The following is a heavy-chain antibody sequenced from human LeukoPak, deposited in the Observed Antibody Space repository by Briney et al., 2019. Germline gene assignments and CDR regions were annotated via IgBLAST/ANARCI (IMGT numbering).Heavy chain of an antibody. CDR2: IYTGGNT. CDR1: GFTISNYY. CDR3: ARGGPATTIDY. D-gene: IGHD1-1*01. V-gene: IGHV3-53*04. Sequence: GGSLRLSCAASGFTISNYYMSWVRQAPGKGLEWVSVIYTGGNTYYTDAVKGRFTISRHNSKNTLYLQMNNLRAEDTAVYNCARGGPATTIDYWGRGTLVTVPS. J-gene: IGHJ4*02.